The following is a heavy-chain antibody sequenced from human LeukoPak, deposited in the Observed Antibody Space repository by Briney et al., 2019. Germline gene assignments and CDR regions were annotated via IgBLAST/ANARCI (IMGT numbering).Heavy chain of an antibody. D-gene: IGHD3-22*01. CDR3: ARATMIVVAPDY. J-gene: IGHJ4*02. CDR2: INPSGGST. V-gene: IGHV1-46*03. CDR1: GYTFTSYY. Sequence: ASVKVSCKASGYTFTSYYMHWVRQAPGQGLEWMGIINPSGGSTSYAQKFQVRVTMTRDTSTSTVYMELSSLRSEDTAVYYCARATMIVVAPDYWGQGTLVTVSS.